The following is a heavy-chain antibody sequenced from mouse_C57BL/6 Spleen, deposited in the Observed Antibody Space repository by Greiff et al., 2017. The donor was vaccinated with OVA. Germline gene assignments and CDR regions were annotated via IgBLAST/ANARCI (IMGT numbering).Heavy chain of an antibody. J-gene: IGHJ2*01. CDR3: TGRDYYGSTYYFED. CDR1: GYTFTDYE. Sequence: QVQLQQSGAELVRPGASVTLSCKASGYTFTDYEMHWVKQTPVHGLEWIGAIDPETGGTAYNQKFKGKAILTADKSSSTAYMELRSLTSEDSAVYYSTGRDYYGSTYYFEDWGQGTTLTVSS. CDR2: IDPETGGT. D-gene: IGHD1-1*01. V-gene: IGHV1-15*01.